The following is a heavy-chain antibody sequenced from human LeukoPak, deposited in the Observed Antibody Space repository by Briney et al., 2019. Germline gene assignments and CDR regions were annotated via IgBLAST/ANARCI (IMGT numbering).Heavy chain of an antibody. CDR1: GGSISSGGYY. Sequence: PSETLSLTCTVSGGSISSGGYYWSWIRQHPGKGLEWIGYIYYSGSTYYNPSLKSRVTISVDTSKNQFSLKLSSVTAADTAVYYCASALVNCSSTSCSLNWFDPWGQGTLVTVSS. CDR2: IYYSGST. CDR3: ASALVNCSSTSCSLNWFDP. J-gene: IGHJ5*02. D-gene: IGHD2-2*01. V-gene: IGHV4-31*03.